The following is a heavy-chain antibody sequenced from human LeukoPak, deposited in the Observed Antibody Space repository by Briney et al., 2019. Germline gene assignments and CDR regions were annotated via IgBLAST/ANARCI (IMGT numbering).Heavy chain of an antibody. V-gene: IGHV3-21*05. J-gene: IGHJ4*02. Sequence: PGGSLRLSCAASGFTFSSYAMSWIRQAPGKGLEWLAYISGSENYIYYADSVKGRFTISRDNAKNSVYLQMDSLRVEDTARYYCARDFIPAATFHSWGQGTRVTVSS. D-gene: IGHD6-25*01. CDR3: ARDFIPAATFHS. CDR1: GFTFSSYA. CDR2: ISGSENYI.